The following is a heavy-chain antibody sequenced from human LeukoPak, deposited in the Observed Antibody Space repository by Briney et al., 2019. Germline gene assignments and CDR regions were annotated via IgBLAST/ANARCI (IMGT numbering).Heavy chain of an antibody. CDR3: ARSRQSSSGCSDY. V-gene: IGHV3-11*06. J-gene: IGHJ4*02. CDR2: ISGSSTYT. Sequence: GGSLRLSCASSGFTFSDYYMSWIRQAPGKGLEWVSHISGSSTYTNYADSVKGRFTISRDNSKNTLDLQMNSLRVEDTAVYYCARSRQSSSGCSDYWGQGTLVTVSS. CDR1: GFTFSDYY. D-gene: IGHD6-19*01.